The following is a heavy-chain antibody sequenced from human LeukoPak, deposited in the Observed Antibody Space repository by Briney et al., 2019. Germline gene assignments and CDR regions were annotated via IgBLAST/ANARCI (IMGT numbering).Heavy chain of an antibody. V-gene: IGHV3-74*03. CDR3: VRSDWFDN. J-gene: IGHJ5*02. CDR1: GFIFSNYG. CDR2: VNSDGRIT. Sequence: PGGSLTLSCAASGFIFSNYGMHWVRQAPGKGLVWVSRVNSDGRITKYADSVKGRFTISRDNAKNTLYLQMNSLRAEDTAMYYCVRSDWFDNWGQGALVPDSS.